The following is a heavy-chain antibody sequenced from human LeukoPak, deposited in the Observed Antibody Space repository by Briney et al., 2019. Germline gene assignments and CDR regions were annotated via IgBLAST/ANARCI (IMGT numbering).Heavy chain of an antibody. Sequence: ASVKVSCKASGYTFTGYYMHWVRQAPGQGLEWMGRINPNSGGTNYARKFQGRVTMTRDTSISTAYMELSRLRSDDTAVYYCARERHRYDSSGYDAFDIWGQGTMVTVSS. J-gene: IGHJ3*02. D-gene: IGHD3-22*01. V-gene: IGHV1-2*06. CDR2: INPNSGGT. CDR1: GYTFTGYY. CDR3: ARERHRYDSSGYDAFDI.